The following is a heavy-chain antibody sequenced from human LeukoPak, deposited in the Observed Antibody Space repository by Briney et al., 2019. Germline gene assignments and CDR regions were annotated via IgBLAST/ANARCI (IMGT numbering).Heavy chain of an antibody. CDR3: ARYSSSWDINWSDP. CDR1: GGSISSYY. Sequence: SETLSLTCTVSGGSISSYYWSWIRQPPGKGLEWIGYIYYSGSTNYNPSLKSRVTISVDTSKNQFSLKLSSVTAADTAVYYCARYSSSWDINWSDPWGQGTLVTVSS. CDR2: IYYSGST. D-gene: IGHD6-13*01. J-gene: IGHJ5*02. V-gene: IGHV4-59*01.